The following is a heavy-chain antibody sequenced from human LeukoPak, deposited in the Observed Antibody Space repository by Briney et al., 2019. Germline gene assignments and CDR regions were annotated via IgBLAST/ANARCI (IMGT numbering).Heavy chain of an antibody. CDR2: IWYDGSNK. CDR1: GFTFSSYG. Sequence: GRSLRLSCAASGFTFSSYGMHWVRQAPGKGLEWVAVIWYDGSNKYYADSVKGRFTISRDNSKNTLYLQMNSLRAEDTAVYYCARDPLRYDRLPTGFQHWGQGTLVTVSS. V-gene: IGHV3-33*01. D-gene: IGHD1-14*01. CDR3: ARDPLRYDRLPTGFQH. J-gene: IGHJ1*01.